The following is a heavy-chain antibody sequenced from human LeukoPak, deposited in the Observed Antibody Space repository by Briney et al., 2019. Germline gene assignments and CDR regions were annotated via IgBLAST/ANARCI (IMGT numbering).Heavy chain of an antibody. V-gene: IGHV4-59*01. D-gene: IGHD1-26*01. CDR3: ARGSGSYLW. CDR2: IYYSGST. Sequence: PSETLSLTCAVSGGSLSSYYWSWLRQHPRKGLEWIDYIYYSGSTNYNPSLKSLVTISVDTSKNQFSRKLSSVTAADTAVYYCARGSGSYLWWGQETRVTVST. CDR1: GGSLSSYY. J-gene: IGHJ4*02.